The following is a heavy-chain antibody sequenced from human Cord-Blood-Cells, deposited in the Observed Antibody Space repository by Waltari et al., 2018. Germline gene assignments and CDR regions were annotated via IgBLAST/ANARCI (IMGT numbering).Heavy chain of an antibody. CDR1: GGSISSSSYY. D-gene: IGHD4-4*01. CDR2: ISYSGST. V-gene: IGHV4-39*07. J-gene: IGHJ2*01. CDR3: ARPRKDGNSEWYCDL. Sequence: QLQLQESGPGLVKPSETLSLTCTVSGGSISSSSYYWGWIRQPPGKGLEWIGSISYSGSTYYNPSRKSRVTISVAAAKSQLSVRLSSVTAADTAVYYCARPRKDGNSEWYCDLWGRGTLVTVSS.